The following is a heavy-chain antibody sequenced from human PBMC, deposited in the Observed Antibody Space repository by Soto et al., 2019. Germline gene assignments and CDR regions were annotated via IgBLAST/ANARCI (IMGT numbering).Heavy chain of an antibody. CDR2: IYYSGST. J-gene: IGHJ4*02. V-gene: IGHV4-39*01. Sequence: PSETLSLTCTVSGGSISSSSYYWGWIRQPPGKGLEWIGSIYYSGSTYYNPSLKSRVTISVDTSKNQFSLKLSSVTAADTAVYYCASSGRLFGEFTFDYWGQGTLVTVSS. D-gene: IGHD3-10*01. CDR3: ASSGRLFGEFTFDY. CDR1: GGSISSSSYY.